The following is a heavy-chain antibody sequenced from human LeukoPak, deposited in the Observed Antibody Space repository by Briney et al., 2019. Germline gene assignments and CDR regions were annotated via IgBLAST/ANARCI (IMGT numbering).Heavy chain of an antibody. Sequence: ASVKVSCKASGYTFTDYYIHWVRQAPGQGLEWMGWINPKSDGTSYAQRFLGRVTMTRDTSISTAYMDLSSLRSDDTAVYYCARASLQSSYEGYEYFQYWGQGTLVTVSS. J-gene: IGHJ1*01. CDR1: GYTFTDYY. D-gene: IGHD5-12*01. CDR2: INPKSDGT. V-gene: IGHV1-2*02. CDR3: ARASLQSSYEGYEYFQY.